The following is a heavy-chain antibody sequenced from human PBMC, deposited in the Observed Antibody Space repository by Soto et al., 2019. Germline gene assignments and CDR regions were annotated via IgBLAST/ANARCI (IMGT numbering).Heavy chain of an antibody. V-gene: IGHV6-1*01. CDR3: ARGVAAPTWGNDYYRDV. CDR2: TYYRSKWYN. CDR1: GDSVSSNNAA. J-gene: IGHJ6*02. Sequence: SQTLSLTCGLSGDSVSSNNAAWNWIRQSPSRGLEWLGRTYYRSKWYNDYAVSVKSRITINPDTSKNQFSLQLNSVTPEDTAVYYCARGVAAPTWGNDYYRDVWGQGTTVTVSS. D-gene: IGHD6-19*01.